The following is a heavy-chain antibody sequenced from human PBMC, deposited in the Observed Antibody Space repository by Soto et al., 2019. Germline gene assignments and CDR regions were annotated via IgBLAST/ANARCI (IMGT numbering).Heavy chain of an antibody. J-gene: IGHJ3*02. CDR3: APHVSCSGGSCQYDAFAI. CDR2: VTADGGT. V-gene: IGHV3-23*01. Sequence: EVQVLESGGGLVQPGGSLRLSCEGSGFTVSSHAMTWIRQAPGKGPEWVSTVTADGGTYYADSVKGRFAMSRDTSENTRYLQMNSLGAEDTAAYYCAPHVSCSGGSCQYDAFAIRGQGTMVTVSS. CDR1: GFTVSSHA. D-gene: IGHD2-15*01.